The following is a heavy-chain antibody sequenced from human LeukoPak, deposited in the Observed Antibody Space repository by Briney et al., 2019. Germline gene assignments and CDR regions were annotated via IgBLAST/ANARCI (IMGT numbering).Heavy chain of an antibody. CDR1: NYSINTGYF. CDR3: ARGSSSGYFDY. V-gene: IGHV4-38-2*02. J-gene: IGHJ4*02. Sequence: PSEILSLTCSVSNYSINTGYFWAWLRQPPGKGLEWIGTIYHRGSSYYSPSLKSRVTISVDTSKNQFSLRVDSVTAADTAVFFCARGSSSGYFDYWGQGTVVTVSS. D-gene: IGHD6-13*01. CDR2: IYHRGSS.